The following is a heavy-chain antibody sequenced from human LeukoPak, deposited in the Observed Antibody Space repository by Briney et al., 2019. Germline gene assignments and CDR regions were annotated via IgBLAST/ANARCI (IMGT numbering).Heavy chain of an antibody. J-gene: IGHJ4*02. CDR1: GFTFSNAW. Sequence: GGSLRLSCAASGFTFSNAWMSWVRQAPGKGLEWVGRIKSKTDGGTTDYAAPVKGRFTISRDDSKNTLYLQMNSLKTEDTAVYYCTTDEEGATETRDYWGQGTLVTVSP. CDR2: IKSKTDGGTT. V-gene: IGHV3-15*01. D-gene: IGHD4-17*01. CDR3: TTDEEGATETRDY.